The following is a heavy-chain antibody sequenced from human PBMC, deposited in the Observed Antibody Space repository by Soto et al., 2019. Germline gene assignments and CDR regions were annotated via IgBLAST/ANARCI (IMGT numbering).Heavy chain of an antibody. J-gene: IGHJ6*02. CDR2: IYYSGST. V-gene: IGHV4-31*03. Sequence: QVQLQESGPGLVKPSQTLSLTCTVSGGSISSGGYYWSWIRQHPGKGLEWIGYIYYSGSTYYNPSLKSRVTISVDTSKNQFSLNLSSVTAADTAVYSCARGGRRSPGMDVWGQGTTVTVSS. CDR3: ARGGRRSPGMDV. CDR1: GGSISSGGYY.